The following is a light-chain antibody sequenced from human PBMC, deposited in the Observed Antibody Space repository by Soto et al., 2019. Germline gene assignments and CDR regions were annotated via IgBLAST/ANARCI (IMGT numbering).Light chain of an antibody. Sequence: DIQLTQSPSSLSASVGDRVTITCRASQGISNYVAWYQQKPGKGPKLLIYPASTLQSGVPSRFSGSGSGTDFTLSSGSLQPEDFATCYCQRLSHAFGGGTKVEIK. CDR2: PAS. CDR1: QGISNY. J-gene: IGKJ4*01. CDR3: QRLSHA. V-gene: IGKV1-9*01.